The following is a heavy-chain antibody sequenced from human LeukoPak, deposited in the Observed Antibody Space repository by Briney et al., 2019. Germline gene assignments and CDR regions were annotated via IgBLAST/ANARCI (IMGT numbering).Heavy chain of an antibody. D-gene: IGHD2-2*01. CDR1: GYTFTNYD. V-gene: IGHV1-8*03. CDR2: LNPNNGKT. CDR3: AREVDIVVVPAAMGY. J-gene: IGHJ4*02. Sequence: GASVKVSCKASGYTFTNYDINWVRQATGQGLEWMGWLNPNNGKTGYAQKFQGRVTITRDTSISTAFMELSSLRSDDTAVYYCAREVDIVVVPAAMGYWGQGTLVTVSS.